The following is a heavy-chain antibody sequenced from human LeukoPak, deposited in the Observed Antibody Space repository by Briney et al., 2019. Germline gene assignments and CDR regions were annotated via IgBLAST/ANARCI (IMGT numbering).Heavy chain of an antibody. D-gene: IGHD5-18*01. CDR2: IYYSGST. CDR1: GGSISSYY. J-gene: IGHJ4*02. Sequence: SETLSLTYTVSGGSISSYYWSWIRQPPGKGLEWIGYIYYSGSTNYNPSLKSRVTISVDTSKNQFSLKLSSVTAADTAVYYCARDVGTLDTAMVSFEYWGQGTLVTVSS. CDR3: ARDVGTLDTAMVSFEY. V-gene: IGHV4-59*12.